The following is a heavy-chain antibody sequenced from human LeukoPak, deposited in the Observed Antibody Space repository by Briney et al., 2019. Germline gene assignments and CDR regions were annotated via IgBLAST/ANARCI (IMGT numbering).Heavy chain of an antibody. Sequence: PGGSLRLSCAASGFTFGTHAMNWVRQAPGKGLEWVAVISYDGCDKYYTDSVKGRFTISRDNSKNTLYPQMNSLTGDDTAVYYCARDSSGYGSSWYNWFDPWGQGTLVTVSS. V-gene: IGHV3-30*10. CDR3: ARDSSGYGSSWYNWFDP. CDR2: ISYDGCDK. J-gene: IGHJ5*02. CDR1: GFTFGTHA. D-gene: IGHD6-6*01.